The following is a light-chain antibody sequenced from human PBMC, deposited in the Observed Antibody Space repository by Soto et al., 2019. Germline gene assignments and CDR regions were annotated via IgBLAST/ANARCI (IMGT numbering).Light chain of an antibody. J-gene: IGKJ1*01. Sequence: EIVMTQSPATLSVSPGERATLSCRASQSVSSNLAWYQQKPGQAPRLLIYGASTRATGIPARFSGSGSGTEFTLTISSLQSEDFAIYYCQQYNDCPLPFGQGTKL. V-gene: IGKV3-15*01. CDR3: QQYNDCPLP. CDR2: GAS. CDR1: QSVSSN.